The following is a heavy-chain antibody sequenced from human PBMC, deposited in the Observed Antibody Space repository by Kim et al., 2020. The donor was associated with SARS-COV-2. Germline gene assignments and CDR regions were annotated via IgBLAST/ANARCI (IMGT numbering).Heavy chain of an antibody. V-gene: IGHV3-33*01. CDR1: GFTFSSYG. J-gene: IGHJ6*02. CDR3: ARDRGIWFGAPYGMDV. CDR2: IWYDGSNK. D-gene: IGHD3-10*01. Sequence: GGSLRLSCAASGFTFSSYGMHWVRQAPGKGLEWVAVIWYDGSNKYYADSVKGRFTISRDNSKNTLYLQRNSLRAEDTAVYYCARDRGIWFGAPYGMDVWGQGTTVTVSS.